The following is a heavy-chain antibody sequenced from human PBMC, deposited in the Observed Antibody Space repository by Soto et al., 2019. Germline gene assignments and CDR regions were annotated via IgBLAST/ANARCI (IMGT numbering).Heavy chain of an antibody. CDR1: GFTFSSYA. D-gene: IGHD2-15*01. V-gene: IGHV3-33*01. CDR3: ARGQLPAATTYFDF. Sequence: GGSLRLSCAASGFTFSSYAIHWVRQALGKGLEWVAIIWFDGSNKYYADSVKGRFSISRDNSKNTLFLQMDSLRAEDTAVYYCARGQLPAATTYFDFWGQGTLVTVSS. CDR2: IWFDGSNK. J-gene: IGHJ4*02.